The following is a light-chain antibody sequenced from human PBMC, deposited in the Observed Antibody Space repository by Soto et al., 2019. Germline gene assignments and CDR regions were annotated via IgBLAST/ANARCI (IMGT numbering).Light chain of an antibody. J-gene: IGKJ4*01. V-gene: IGKV3D-15*01. CDR1: QSVSSY. Sequence: VWTQSPATLSLSPGERATLSCRASQSVSSYLAWYQQKPGQAPRLLIYGASSRATGIPDRFSGSRSGPEFTLTINSLQSEDFAIYYCQPYNNWPLTFGGGTKVDIK. CDR2: GAS. CDR3: QPYNNWPLT.